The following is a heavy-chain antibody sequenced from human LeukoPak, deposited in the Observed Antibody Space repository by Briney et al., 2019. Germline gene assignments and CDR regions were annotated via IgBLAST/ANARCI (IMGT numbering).Heavy chain of an antibody. J-gene: IGHJ4*02. Sequence: GGSLRLSCAASGFTFSSYAMSWVRQAPGKGLEWVSYIGPGSNTIFYADSVKGRFTISRDNAKSSLFLQMNSLRDEDTAVYYCARERGYSSGWYLDYWGQGTLVTVSS. D-gene: IGHD6-19*01. CDR3: ARERGYSSGWYLDY. CDR1: GFTFSSYA. CDR2: IGPGSNTI. V-gene: IGHV3-48*02.